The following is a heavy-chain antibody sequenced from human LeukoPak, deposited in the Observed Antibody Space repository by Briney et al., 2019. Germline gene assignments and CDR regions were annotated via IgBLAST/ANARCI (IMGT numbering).Heavy chain of an antibody. CDR3: VRVKGSYFDY. J-gene: IGHJ4*02. CDR2: ISASGSAI. V-gene: IGHV3-48*01. CDR1: GFPLSSYS. D-gene: IGHD2-15*01. Sequence: PGGSLRLSCTASGFPLSSYSMNWIRQAPGKGLEWISYISASGSAIYYVDPVKGRVTVSRDNARNSLFLQMDSPRAEDTAVYYCVRVKGSYFDYWGPGTLVTVSS.